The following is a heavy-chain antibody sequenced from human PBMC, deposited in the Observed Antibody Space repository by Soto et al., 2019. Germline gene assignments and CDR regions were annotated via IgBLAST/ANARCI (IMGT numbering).Heavy chain of an antibody. CDR1: GGTFSSYT. CDR3: ARDLGGGYEPGDY. Sequence: SVKVSCKASGGTFSSYTISWVRQAPGQGLEWMGRIIPILGIANYAQKFQGRVTITADESTSTGYMELNNLRSDDTAIYYCARDLGGGYEPGDYWGQGTQVTVSS. D-gene: IGHD5-12*01. CDR2: IIPILGIA. V-gene: IGHV1-69*04. J-gene: IGHJ4*02.